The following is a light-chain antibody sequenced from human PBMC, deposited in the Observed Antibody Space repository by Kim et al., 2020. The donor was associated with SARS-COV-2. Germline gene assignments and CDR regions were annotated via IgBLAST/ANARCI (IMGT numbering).Light chain of an antibody. CDR2: DNN. J-gene: IGLJ2*01. Sequence: QSVLTQPPSVSAALGQKVTISCSGSSSNIGNNYVSWYQQLPGTAPKLLIYDNNKRPSGIPDRFSGSKSGTSATLGITGLQTGDEADYYCGTWDSSLSAVVFGGGTQLTVL. V-gene: IGLV1-51*01. CDR3: GTWDSSLSAVV. CDR1: SSNIGNNY.